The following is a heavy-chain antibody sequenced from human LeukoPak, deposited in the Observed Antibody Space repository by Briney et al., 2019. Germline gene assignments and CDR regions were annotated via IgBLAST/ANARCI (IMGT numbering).Heavy chain of an antibody. Sequence: PGGSLRLSCAASGFTFDDYGMSWVRQAPGKGLEWVSGIKWNGGSTGYADSVKGRFTISRDNAKNSLYLQMNSLRAEDTALYYCAREGSGSYYQDGWFDPWGQGTLVTVSS. V-gene: IGHV3-20*04. CDR2: IKWNGGST. J-gene: IGHJ5*02. D-gene: IGHD3-10*01. CDR1: GFTFDDYG. CDR3: AREGSGSYYQDGWFDP.